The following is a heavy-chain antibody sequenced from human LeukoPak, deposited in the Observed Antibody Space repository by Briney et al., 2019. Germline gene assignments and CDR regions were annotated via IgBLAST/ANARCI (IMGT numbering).Heavy chain of an antibody. CDR1: GYTLTSYA. V-gene: IGHV1-3*01. D-gene: IGHD4-11*01. J-gene: IGHJ4*02. CDR3: ARGKATVTSFSFDY. CDR2: INPGNGNT. Sequence: ASVKVSCKASGYTLTSYAMHWVRQAPGQGLEWMGGINPGNGNTQHSQRFTGRVTITRDTSASTPYMELSSLTSEDTAMYYCARGKATVTSFSFDYWGQGILVTVSS.